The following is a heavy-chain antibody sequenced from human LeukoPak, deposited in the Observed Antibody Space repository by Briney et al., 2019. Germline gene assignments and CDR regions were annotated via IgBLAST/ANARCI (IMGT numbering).Heavy chain of an antibody. CDR1: GFTFSSYA. J-gene: IGHJ4*02. CDR3: ARELERTCFDY. V-gene: IGHV3-30-3*01. Sequence: QTGGSLRLSCAASGFTFSSYAMHWVRQAPGKGLEWVAVISYDGSNKYYADSVKGRFTISRDNSKNTLYLQMNSLRAEDTAVYYCARELERTCFDYWGQGTLVTVSS. CDR2: ISYDGSNK. D-gene: IGHD1-1*01.